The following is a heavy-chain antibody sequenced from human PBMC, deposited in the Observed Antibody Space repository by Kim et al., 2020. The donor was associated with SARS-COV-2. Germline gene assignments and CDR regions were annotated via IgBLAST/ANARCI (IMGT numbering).Heavy chain of an antibody. CDR2: INPNSGGT. D-gene: IGHD5-12*01. J-gene: IGHJ6*02. V-gene: IGHV1-2*02. Sequence: ASVKVSCKASGYTFTGYYMHWVRQAPGQGLEWRGGINPNSGGTNYAQKFQGRVTMTRDTSISTAYMELSRLRSDDTAVYYCARDLASWVATIRHYYYGMDVWGQGTTVTVSS. CDR1: GYTFTGYY. CDR3: ARDLASWVATIRHYYYGMDV.